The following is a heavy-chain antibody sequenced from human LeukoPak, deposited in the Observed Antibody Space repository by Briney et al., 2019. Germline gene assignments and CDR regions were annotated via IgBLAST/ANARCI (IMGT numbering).Heavy chain of an antibody. CDR3: AKGFPTFDY. CDR2: INSDGSIS. CDR1: GFTFSTYW. J-gene: IGHJ4*02. V-gene: IGHV3-74*01. Sequence: GGSLRLSCAASGFTFSTYWMHWARHAPGKGLVWVSRINSDGSISAYGDSVKGRFTISRDNAKNTLYLQMNSLRAEDTAVYYCAKGFPTFDYWGQGTLVTVPS.